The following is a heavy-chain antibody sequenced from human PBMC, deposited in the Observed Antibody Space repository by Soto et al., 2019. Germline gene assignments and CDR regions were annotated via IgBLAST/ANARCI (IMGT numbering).Heavy chain of an antibody. V-gene: IGHV1-24*01. J-gene: IGHJ6*02. CDR2: FDPEDGET. Sequence: ASVKVSCKVSGYTLTELSMHWVRQAPGKGLEWMGGFDPEDGETIYAQKFQGRVTMTEDTSTDTAYMELSSLRSGDTAVYYCATDTYYDFWSGPGVWGQGTTVTVSS. CDR1: GYTLTELS. D-gene: IGHD3-3*01. CDR3: ATDTYYDFWSGPGV.